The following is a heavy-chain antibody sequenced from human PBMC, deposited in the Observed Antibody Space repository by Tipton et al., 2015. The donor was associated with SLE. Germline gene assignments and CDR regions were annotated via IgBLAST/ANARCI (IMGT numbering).Heavy chain of an antibody. CDR2: TYYRSKWFN. Sequence: LVKPTQTLSLTCAISGDSVPTSGVAWNWIRQSPSRGLEWLGRTYYRSKWFNDYAPSVKSRITINPDTSKNQFSLQLNSVTPEDTAVYYCGRGVNNAFDIWGQGTMVTVSS. CDR3: GRGVNNAFDI. D-gene: IGHD2/OR15-2a*01. J-gene: IGHJ3*02. CDR1: GDSVPTSGVA. V-gene: IGHV6-1*01.